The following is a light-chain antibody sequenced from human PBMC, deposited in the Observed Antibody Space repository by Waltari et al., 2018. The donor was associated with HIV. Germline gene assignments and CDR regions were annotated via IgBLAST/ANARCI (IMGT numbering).Light chain of an antibody. Sequence: EIVMTQSPATLSVSPGDRATLSCRASQSVGSNLAWYQQKPGQAPRLLMYGASTRATGVPARFSGSGSGTEFALTSSSLQSEDFALYYCQQSKNWWSFGQGTKVEIK. CDR1: QSVGSN. V-gene: IGKV3-15*01. CDR2: GAS. J-gene: IGKJ1*01. CDR3: QQSKNWWS.